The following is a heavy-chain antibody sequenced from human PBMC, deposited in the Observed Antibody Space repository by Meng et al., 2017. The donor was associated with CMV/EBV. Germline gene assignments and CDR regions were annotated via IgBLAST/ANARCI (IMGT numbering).Heavy chain of an antibody. CDR2: ISGGGGGT. Sequence: LSCAASGFNFSNYAMSWVRQAPGKGLEWVSGISGGGGGTYYADSVRGRFTISRGNSKNTLYLQMNSLRAEDTAIYYCAKREGRFFDYWGQGTLVTVSS. V-gene: IGHV3-23*01. J-gene: IGHJ4*02. CDR1: GFNFSNYA. CDR3: AKREGRFFDY.